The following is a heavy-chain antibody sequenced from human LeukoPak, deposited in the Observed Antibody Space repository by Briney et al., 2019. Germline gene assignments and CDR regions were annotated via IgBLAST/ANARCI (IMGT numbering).Heavy chain of an antibody. CDR2: ISWNSGSV. J-gene: IGHJ4*02. CDR3: AKGEKTILRSPFDY. CDR1: GFTFDDYA. D-gene: IGHD3-3*02. V-gene: IGHV3-9*01. Sequence: GRSLRLSCAASGFTFDDYAMHWVRQAPGKGLEWVSGISWNSGSVGYADSVKGRFTISRDNAKNSLYLQMNSLRAEDTALYYCAKGEKTILRSPFDYWGQGTLVTVSS.